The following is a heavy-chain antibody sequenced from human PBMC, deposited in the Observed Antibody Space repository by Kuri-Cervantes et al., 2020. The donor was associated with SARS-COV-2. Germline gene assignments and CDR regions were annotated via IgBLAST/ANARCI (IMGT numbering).Heavy chain of an antibody. CDR1: GFTFSSYA. J-gene: IGHJ6*03. D-gene: IGHD2-21*01. Sequence: GESLKISCAASGFTFSSYAMHWVRQAPGKGLEWVAVISYDGSNKYYADSVKGRFTISRDNAENSLYLQMNSLRGEDTAMYYCARVAGEGPIYYYYMDVWGEGTTVTVSS. V-gene: IGHV3-30-3*01. CDR3: ARVAGEGPIYYYYMDV. CDR2: ISYDGSNK.